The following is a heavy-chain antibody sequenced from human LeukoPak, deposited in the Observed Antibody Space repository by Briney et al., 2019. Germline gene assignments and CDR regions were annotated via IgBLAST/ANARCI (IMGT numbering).Heavy chain of an antibody. CDR2: MNPNSGNT. V-gene: IGHV1-8*01. Sequence: GASVKVSCKASGYTFTSYDINWVRQATGQGLEWMGWMNPNSGNTGYAQKFQGRVTMTRNTSISTAYMELSSLRSEDTAVYYCATLGEHYYDSSGYYDYWGQGTLVTVSS. CDR3: ATLGEHYYDSSGYYDY. J-gene: IGHJ4*02. D-gene: IGHD3-22*01. CDR1: GYTFTSYD.